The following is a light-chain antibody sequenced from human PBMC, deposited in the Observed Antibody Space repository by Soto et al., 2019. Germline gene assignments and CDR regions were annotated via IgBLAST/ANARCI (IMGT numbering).Light chain of an antibody. CDR2: DNN. CDR1: SSNIGNNY. J-gene: IGLJ3*02. Sequence: QSVLTQPPSVSAAPGQTVTISCSGSSSNIGNNYVSWYQQLPGTAPKLLIYDNNKRPSGIPDRFSGSKSGTSATLGITGLQTGDEADYYCGTWDSSLSAEVCGGGTKLTVL. V-gene: IGLV1-51*01. CDR3: GTWDSSLSAEV.